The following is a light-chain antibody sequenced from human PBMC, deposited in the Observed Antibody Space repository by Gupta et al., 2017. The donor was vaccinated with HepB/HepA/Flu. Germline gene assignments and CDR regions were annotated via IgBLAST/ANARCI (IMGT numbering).Light chain of an antibody. CDR3: RYFWDSQIT. V-gene: IGKV3-20*01. CDR1: ETVKTFF. J-gene: IGKJ5*01. CDR2: GAS. Sequence: EITLTQSPGTLSLSPGETVTLSCGASETVKTFFLSWYQQKPGQAPRLLVYGASNRAADIPDRFSGVASGTDLTLTITRLEPEDFAVYYCRYFWDSQITFGQGTRLDIK.